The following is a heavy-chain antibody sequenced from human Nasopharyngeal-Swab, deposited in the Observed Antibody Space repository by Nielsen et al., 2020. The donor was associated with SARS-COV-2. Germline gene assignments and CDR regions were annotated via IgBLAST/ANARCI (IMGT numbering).Heavy chain of an antibody. Sequence: ASVKVSCKASGYTFTDYYMHWVRQAPGQGLEWMGRINPNSGDTNYAQNFQGRVTMTRDTSIKTAYMELSSLRSDDTAVYYCARDDGVVPGVTGSGPPGGFWGQGTLVTVSS. V-gene: IGHV1-2*06. CDR1: GYTFTDYY. D-gene: IGHD2-8*01. CDR2: INPNSGDT. CDR3: ARDDGVVPGVTGSGPPGGF. J-gene: IGHJ4*02.